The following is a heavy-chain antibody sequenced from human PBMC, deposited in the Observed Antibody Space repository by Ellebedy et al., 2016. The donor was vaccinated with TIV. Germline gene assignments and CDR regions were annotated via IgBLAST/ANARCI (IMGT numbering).Heavy chain of an antibody. V-gene: IGHV4-34*01. CDR1: GGSFSGYF. CDR3: ARARGQYLYGSGSYFTN. D-gene: IGHD3-10*01. CDR2: INTSGTT. J-gene: IGHJ4*02. Sequence: MPSETLSLTCGVYGGSFSGYFWSWIRQPPGKGLEWIGEINTSGTTNYNPSLKSRVTMSVDTPKNQFSLRLTSVTAADTAVYFCARARGQYLYGSGSYFTNWGQGEMVTVSS.